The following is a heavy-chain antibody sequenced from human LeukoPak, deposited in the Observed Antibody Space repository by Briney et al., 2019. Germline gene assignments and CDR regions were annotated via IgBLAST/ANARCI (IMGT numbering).Heavy chain of an antibody. V-gene: IGHV4-59*08. CDR2: IYYSGST. J-gene: IGHJ3*02. CDR3: ARRVAVAGTRDAFDI. CDR1: GGSISSYY. Sequence: PSETLSLTCTVSGGSISSYYWSWIRQPPGKGLEWIGYIYYSGSTNHNPSLKSRVTISVDTSKNQFSLKLSSVTAADTAVYYCARRVAVAGTRDAFDIWGQGTMVTVSS. D-gene: IGHD6-19*01.